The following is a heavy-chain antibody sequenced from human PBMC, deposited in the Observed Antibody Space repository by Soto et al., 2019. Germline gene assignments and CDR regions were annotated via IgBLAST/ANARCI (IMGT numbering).Heavy chain of an antibody. J-gene: IGHJ3*01. Sequence: SETLSLTCAVYGGSFSGYFWNWIRQSPGKGLEWIGKVNHNGRNNYNPSLKSRVTISLDMSKNQLSLKLTSVTAADTAVYYCARGGSSDWQVAFDFWGQGTMVTVSS. V-gene: IGHV4-34*01. CDR1: GGSFSGYF. D-gene: IGHD6-19*01. CDR3: ARGGSSDWQVAFDF. CDR2: VNHNGRN.